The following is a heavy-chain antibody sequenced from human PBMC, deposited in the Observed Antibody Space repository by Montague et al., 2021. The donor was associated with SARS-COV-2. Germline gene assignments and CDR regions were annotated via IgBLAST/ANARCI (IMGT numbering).Heavy chain of an antibody. CDR2: IYYSGTT. V-gene: IGHV4-39*02. J-gene: IGHJ4*02. CDR1: SGSIISSGYY. Sequence: SETLSLTCSVSSGSIISSGYYCGWIRQPPGKELEWIGNIYYSGTTYYNPSLQSRGTISVDTSKNHLSLRLSSVTAADTAVYFCARGMIRGVTTQFDYWGQGSQVTVSS. CDR3: ARGMIRGVTTQFDY. D-gene: IGHD3-10*01.